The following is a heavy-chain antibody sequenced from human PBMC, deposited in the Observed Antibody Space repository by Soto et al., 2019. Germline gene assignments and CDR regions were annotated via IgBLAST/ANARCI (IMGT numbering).Heavy chain of an antibody. Sequence: LSVSCAVHGGSFSGFYWTWIRQPPGKGLEWIGEINHSGSSNYNPPLKSRVTMSLDTSRNQFSLSLNSVTAADTAVYYCARMAGPWYFDLWGRGTLVTSPQ. CDR3: ARMAGPWYFDL. J-gene: IGHJ2*01. CDR2: INHSGSS. CDR1: GGSFSGFY. V-gene: IGHV4-34*01.